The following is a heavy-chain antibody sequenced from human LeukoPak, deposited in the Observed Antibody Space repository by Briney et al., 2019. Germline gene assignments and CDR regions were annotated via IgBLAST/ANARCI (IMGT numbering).Heavy chain of an antibody. Sequence: GGSLRLSCAASGFTFSSYAMSWVRQAPGKGLEWVSAISGSGRSTYYADSVKGRFTISRDNSKNTLYLQMDSLRAEDTAVYYCASRNSSGWYWYFDYWGQGTLVTVSS. D-gene: IGHD6-19*01. CDR1: GFTFSSYA. CDR2: ISGSGRST. J-gene: IGHJ4*02. CDR3: ASRNSSGWYWYFDY. V-gene: IGHV3-23*01.